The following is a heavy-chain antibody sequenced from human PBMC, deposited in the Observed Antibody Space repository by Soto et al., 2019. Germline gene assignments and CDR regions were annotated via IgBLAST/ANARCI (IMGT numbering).Heavy chain of an antibody. V-gene: IGHV4-31*03. J-gene: IGHJ3*02. CDR2: IYYSGST. CDR1: GGSISSGGSY. Sequence: PSETLSLTCTVSGGSISSGGSYWTWIRQHPGKGLEWIGYIYYSGSTYYNPSLKSRVTISVDTPKNQFSLKLSSVTAADTAVYYCARSIMITFGGVKDDAFDIWGQGTMVTVSS. CDR3: ARSIMITFGGVKDDAFDI. D-gene: IGHD3-16*01.